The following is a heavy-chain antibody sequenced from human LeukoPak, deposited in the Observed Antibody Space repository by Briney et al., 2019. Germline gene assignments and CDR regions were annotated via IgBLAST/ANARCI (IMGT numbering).Heavy chain of an antibody. D-gene: IGHD3-16*01. J-gene: IGHJ6*03. CDR3: AVGSNYYYMDV. CDR1: EFTYNIPV. CDR2: IVVGSGYT. V-gene: IGHV1-58*02. Sequence: SVKVSCKASEFTYNIPVIQCIRQTRGQRLEWIVWIVVGSGYTNYAHKFQERFTFTREMSTRTVYMELSSLRSEDTAVYYCAVGSNYYYMDVWGKGTTATISS.